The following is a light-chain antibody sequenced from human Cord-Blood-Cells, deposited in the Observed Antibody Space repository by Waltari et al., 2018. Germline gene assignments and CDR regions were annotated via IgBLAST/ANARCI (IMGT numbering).Light chain of an antibody. CDR1: QSVSSY. CDR2: DAS. J-gene: IGKJ2*01. V-gene: IGKV3-11*01. Sequence: EIVLTPSPATLYLSPGERATLPRRASQSVSSYLAWYQQKPGQAPRLLIYDASNRATGIPARFSGSGSGTDFTLTISSLEPEDFAVYYCQQRSNWPPMYTFGQGTKLEIK. CDR3: QQRSNWPPMYT.